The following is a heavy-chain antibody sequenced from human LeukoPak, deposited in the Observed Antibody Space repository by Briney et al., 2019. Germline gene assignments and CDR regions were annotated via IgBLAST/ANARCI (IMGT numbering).Heavy chain of an antibody. Sequence: ASVKVSCKASGYTFTSYGISWVRQAPGQGLEWMGWISAYNGNTNYAQKLQGRVTMTTDTSTSTAYMELRSLRSDDTAVYYCARAVGDYGVGYYYYMDVWGKGTTVTISS. CDR1: GYTFTSYG. CDR2: ISAYNGNT. V-gene: IGHV1-18*01. D-gene: IGHD4-17*01. CDR3: ARAVGDYGVGYYYYMDV. J-gene: IGHJ6*03.